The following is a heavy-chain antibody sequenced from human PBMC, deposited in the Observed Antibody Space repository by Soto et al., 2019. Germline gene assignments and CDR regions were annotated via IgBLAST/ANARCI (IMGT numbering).Heavy chain of an antibody. Sequence: SETLSLTCAVYGGSFSGSYXSWIRQPPGKGLEWIGEINHSGSTNYNPSLKSRVTISVDTSKNQFSLKLSSVTAADTAVYYCASVYCSSTCCFRGTYWGQGTLVTVSS. D-gene: IGHD2-2*01. CDR3: ASVYCSSTCCFRGTY. CDR2: INHSGST. CDR1: GGSFSGSY. J-gene: IGHJ4*02. V-gene: IGHV4-34*01.